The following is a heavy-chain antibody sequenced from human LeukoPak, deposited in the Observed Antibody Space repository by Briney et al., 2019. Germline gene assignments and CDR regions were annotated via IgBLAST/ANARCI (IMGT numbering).Heavy chain of an antibody. J-gene: IGHJ4*02. CDR3: ARMRAVVPAANFDY. D-gene: IGHD2-2*01. V-gene: IGHV1-2*02. CDR1: GYTFTGYY. Sequence: GASVKVSCKASGYTFTGYYMHWVRQAPGQRLEWMGWINPNSGGTNYAQKFQGRVTMTRDTSISTAYMELSRLRSDDTAVYYCARMRAVVPAANFDYWGQGTLVTVSS. CDR2: INPNSGGT.